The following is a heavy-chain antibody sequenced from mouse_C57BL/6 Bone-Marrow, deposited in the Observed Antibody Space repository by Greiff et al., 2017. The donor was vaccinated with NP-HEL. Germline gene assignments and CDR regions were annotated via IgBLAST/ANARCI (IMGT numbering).Heavy chain of an antibody. J-gene: IGHJ1*03. D-gene: IGHD1-1*01. CDR3: ARTIYYYGSLDV. CDR1: GFTFSDYG. CDR2: ISSGSSTI. Sequence: EVKVVESGGGLVKPGGSLKLSCAASGFTFSDYGMHWVRQAPEKGLEWVAYISSGSSTIYYADTVKGRFTISRDNAKNTLFLQMTSLRSEDTAMYYCARTIYYYGSLDVWGTGTTVTVSS. V-gene: IGHV5-17*01.